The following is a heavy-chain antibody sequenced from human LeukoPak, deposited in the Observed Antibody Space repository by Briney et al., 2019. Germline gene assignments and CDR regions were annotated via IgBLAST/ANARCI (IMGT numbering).Heavy chain of an antibody. J-gene: IGHJ6*03. D-gene: IGHD6-6*01. CDR3: ARPQEPEGYRSWSGPDYYYMDV. V-gene: IGHV3-21*01. CDR1: GFTFSTYT. CDR2: INTGSNLV. Sequence: PGGSLRLSCAASGFTFSTYTMNWVRQAPGKGLEWGSSINTGSNLVYYADSVKGRFTISRDNAKNSLYLQMNSLRAEDTAVYYCARPQEPEGYRSWSGPDYYYMDVWGKGNTVTVSS.